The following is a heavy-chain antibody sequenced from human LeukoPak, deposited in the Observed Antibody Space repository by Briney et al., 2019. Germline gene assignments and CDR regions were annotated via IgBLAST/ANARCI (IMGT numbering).Heavy chain of an antibody. CDR1: GFSFSDYA. CDR3: ARESSTWFDP. D-gene: IGHD6-13*01. V-gene: IGHV3-33*01. CDR2: IYSDGSNK. J-gene: IGHJ5*02. Sequence: GGSLRLSCAASGFSFSDYAMHRVRQAPGKGLEWEALIYSDGSNKYYADSGKGRFTISRDNSKNTLYLQLNSLRAEDTAVYYCARESSTWFDPWGQGTLVTVSA.